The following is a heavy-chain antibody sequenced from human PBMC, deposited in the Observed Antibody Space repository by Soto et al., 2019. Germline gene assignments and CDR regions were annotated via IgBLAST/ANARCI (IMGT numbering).Heavy chain of an antibody. Sequence: QVQLQQWGAGLLKPSETLSLTCAVYGGSFSGYYWSWIRQPPGKGLEWIGEINHSGSTNYNPSLKSRVTISVDTSKNQFSLKLSSVTAADTDVYYCARGPYYYYGSGSFDYWGQGTLVTVSS. J-gene: IGHJ4*02. CDR1: GGSFSGYY. CDR3: ARGPYYYYGSGSFDY. V-gene: IGHV4-34*01. CDR2: INHSGST. D-gene: IGHD3-10*01.